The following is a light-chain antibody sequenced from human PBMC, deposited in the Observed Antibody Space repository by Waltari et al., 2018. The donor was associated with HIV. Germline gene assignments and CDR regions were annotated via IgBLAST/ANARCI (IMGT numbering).Light chain of an antibody. J-gene: IGKJ5*01. CDR2: GAS. CDR1: QSVSSK. CDR3: QQYYKWPLT. V-gene: IGKV3D-15*01. Sequence: EIVMLQSPATLSVSPGERATLSCRASQSVSSKLAWYQQKHGQAPRLLIYGASTRSTGIPGRFSGSESGTEFILTISSLQSEDCAVYYCQQYYKWPLTFGQGTRLEIK.